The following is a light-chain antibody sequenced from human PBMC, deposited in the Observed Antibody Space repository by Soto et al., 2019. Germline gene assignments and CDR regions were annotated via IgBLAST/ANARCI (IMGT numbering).Light chain of an antibody. CDR3: QQSYSDRQT. J-gene: IGKJ2*01. CDR1: QTVNNY. CDR2: AAS. Sequence: DIQLTQSPSSLSASVGDTVTITCRAGQTVNNYLNWYQLKPGKVPKLLIYAASSLQNGVPARFVGGASGTDFTLTIITLQPEDVATYYCQQSYSDRQTFGQGTKLEI. V-gene: IGKV1-39*01.